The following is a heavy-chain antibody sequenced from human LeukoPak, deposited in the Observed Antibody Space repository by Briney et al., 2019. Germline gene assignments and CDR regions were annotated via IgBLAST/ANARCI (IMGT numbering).Heavy chain of an antibody. CDR2: IKGDGTDK. V-gene: IGHV3-7*03. D-gene: IGHD3-3*01. Sequence: PGGSLRLSCAASGFTFSYYWMSWVRQAPGKGLEWVANIKGDGTDKHYVDSVKGRFTISRDNAKNSLYLQMNSLRAEDTAVYYCAKGDFGVVTSDAFDIWGQGTMVTVSS. J-gene: IGHJ3*02. CDR3: AKGDFGVVTSDAFDI. CDR1: GFTFSYYW.